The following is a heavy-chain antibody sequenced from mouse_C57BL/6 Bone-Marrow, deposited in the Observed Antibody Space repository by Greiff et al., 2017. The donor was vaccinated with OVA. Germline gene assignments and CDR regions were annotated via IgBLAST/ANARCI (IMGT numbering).Heavy chain of an antibody. V-gene: IGHV1-26*01. CDR1: GYTFTDYY. D-gene: IGHD2-3*01. Sequence: EVQLQQSGPELVKPGASVKISCKASGYTFTDYYMNWVKQSHGKSLEWIGDINPNNGGTSYNQKFKGKATLTVDKSSSTAYMDLRSLTSEDSAVYYCARRGWVLLSPWYFDVWGTGTTVTVSS. CDR2: INPNNGGT. CDR3: ARRGWVLLSPWYFDV. J-gene: IGHJ1*03.